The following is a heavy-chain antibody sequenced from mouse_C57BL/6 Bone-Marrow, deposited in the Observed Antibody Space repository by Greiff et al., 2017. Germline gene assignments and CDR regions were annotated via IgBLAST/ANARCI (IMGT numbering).Heavy chain of an antibody. Sequence: VQLQQSGAELVKPGASVKISCKASGYAFSSYWMNWVKQRPGKGLEWIGQIYPGDGDTNYNGKFKGKATLTADKSSSTAYMQLSSLTSEDSAVYFCAREGGGLLRNFAYWGQGTLVTVSA. CDR3: AREGGGLLRNFAY. D-gene: IGHD2-3*01. J-gene: IGHJ3*01. CDR2: IYPGDGDT. V-gene: IGHV1-80*01. CDR1: GYAFSSYW.